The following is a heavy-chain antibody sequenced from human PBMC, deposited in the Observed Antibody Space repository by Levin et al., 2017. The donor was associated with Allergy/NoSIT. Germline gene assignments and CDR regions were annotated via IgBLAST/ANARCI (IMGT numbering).Heavy chain of an antibody. V-gene: IGHV1-2*02. Sequence: PGESLKISCKASGYTFTGYYMHWVRQAPGQGLEWMGWINPNSGGSNYAQKFQGRVTMTRDTSISTAYMELSRLRSDDTAGYYCASLYYYGSGSTFDYWGQGTLVTVSS. CDR3: ASLYYYGSGSTFDY. CDR1: GYTFTGYY. CDR2: INPNSGGS. D-gene: IGHD3-10*01. J-gene: IGHJ4*02.